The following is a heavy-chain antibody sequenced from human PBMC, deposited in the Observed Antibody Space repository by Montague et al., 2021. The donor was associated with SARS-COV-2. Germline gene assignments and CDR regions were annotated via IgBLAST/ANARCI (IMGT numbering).Heavy chain of an antibody. V-gene: IGHV4-39*07. CDR2: IYYSEST. Sequence: SETLSLTCTVSGGSISSSSYYWGWIRQPPGKGLEWIGSIYYSESTYYNLSLKSRVTISVDTSKNQFSLKLSSVTAADTAVYYCARVGRQQLVRLSGMDVWGQGTTVTVSS. J-gene: IGHJ6*02. CDR1: GGSISSSSYY. D-gene: IGHD6-13*01. CDR3: ARVGRQQLVRLSGMDV.